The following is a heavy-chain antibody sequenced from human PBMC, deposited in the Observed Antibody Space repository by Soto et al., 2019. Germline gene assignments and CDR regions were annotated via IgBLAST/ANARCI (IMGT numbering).Heavy chain of an antibody. CDR1: GYTFTSYA. Sequence: ASVKVSCKASGYTFTSYAMHWVRQAPGQRLEWMGWINAGNGNTKYSQKFQGRVTITRDTSASTVYMERSSLRSEDTAVYYCARKAVAATGSRWLDPWGQGTLVTVSS. J-gene: IGHJ5*02. D-gene: IGHD2-15*01. V-gene: IGHV1-3*01. CDR3: ARKAVAATGSRWLDP. CDR2: INAGNGNT.